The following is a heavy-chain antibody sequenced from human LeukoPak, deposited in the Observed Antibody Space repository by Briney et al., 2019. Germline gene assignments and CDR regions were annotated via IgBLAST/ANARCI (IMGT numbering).Heavy chain of an antibody. J-gene: IGHJ4*02. CDR3: ARAQEYSYGYGHFDY. Sequence: ASVKVSCKASGGTFSSYAISWVRQAPGQGLEWMGGIIPIFGTANYAQKFQGRVTITADESTSTAYMELSSLRSEDTAVYYCARAQEYSYGYGHFDYWGQGTLVTVSS. V-gene: IGHV1-69*13. D-gene: IGHD5-18*01. CDR1: GGTFSSYA. CDR2: IIPIFGTA.